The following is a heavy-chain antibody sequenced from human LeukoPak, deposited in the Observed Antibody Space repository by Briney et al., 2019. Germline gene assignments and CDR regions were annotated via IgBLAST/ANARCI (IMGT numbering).Heavy chain of an antibody. Sequence: ASVKVSCKASGYTFTSYYMHWVRQAPGQGLEWMGIINPSGGSTSYAQKFQGRVTMTRDTSTSTVYMELSSLRSEDTAVYYCARILYSNYGYYGMDVWGQGTTVTVSS. CDR3: ARILYSNYGYYGMDV. J-gene: IGHJ6*02. V-gene: IGHV1-46*01. CDR2: INPSGGST. CDR1: GYTFTSYY. D-gene: IGHD3-3*01.